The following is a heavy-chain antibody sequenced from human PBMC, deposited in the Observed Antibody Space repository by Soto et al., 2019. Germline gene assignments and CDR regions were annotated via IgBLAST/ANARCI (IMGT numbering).Heavy chain of an antibody. Sequence: EVQLVESGGGLVQPGGSLRLSCAASGFSVSSNYMSWVRQAPGKGLEWVSVVYSGGSAYYADSVKGRFSSSKDNSQNSLYLQMNNLRVEDTAVYYCTRDSHKGYWGQGTLVTVAS. CDR1: GFSVSSNY. CDR2: VYSGGSA. CDR3: TRDSHKGY. V-gene: IGHV3-66*01. J-gene: IGHJ4*02.